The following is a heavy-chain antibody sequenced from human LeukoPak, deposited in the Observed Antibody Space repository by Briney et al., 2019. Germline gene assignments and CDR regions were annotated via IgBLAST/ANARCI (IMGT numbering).Heavy chain of an antibody. V-gene: IGHV4-39*01. Sequence: SGTLSLTCGVSGGSISSGTYHWGWIRQPPGKGLEWIGSIFFSGSTYYNPSLKSRVTISVDTSKNQFSLRLSSVTAADTAVYYCARHGIDVLLKDYYFDYWGQGTRVTVSS. CDR3: ARHGIDVLLKDYYFDY. D-gene: IGHD3-16*01. CDR1: GGSISSGTYH. CDR2: IFFSGST. J-gene: IGHJ4*02.